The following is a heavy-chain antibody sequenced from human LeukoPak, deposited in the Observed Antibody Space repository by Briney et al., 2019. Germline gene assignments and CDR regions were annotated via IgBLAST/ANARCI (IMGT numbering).Heavy chain of an antibody. CDR1: GYTFTSYG. CDR3: ARNDASGLDY. Sequence: ASVKVSCKASGYTFTSYGISWVRQAPGQGLEWMGFINPSGGSTSYAQKFQGRVTMTRDTSTSTVYMELSSLRSEDTAVYYCARNDASGLDYWGQGTLVTVSS. CDR2: INPSGGST. V-gene: IGHV1-46*03. J-gene: IGHJ4*02. D-gene: IGHD3-10*01.